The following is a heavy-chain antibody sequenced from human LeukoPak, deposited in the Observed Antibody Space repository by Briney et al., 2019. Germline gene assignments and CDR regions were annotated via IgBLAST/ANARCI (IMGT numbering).Heavy chain of an antibody. CDR3: AKGVVPDD. CDR2: INSSGGST. CDR1: GFTFSTYA. D-gene: IGHD2-21*01. J-gene: IGHJ4*02. Sequence: PGGSLGLSCVASGFTFSTYAMSWVRQAPGKGLEWVSTINSSGGSTYYADSVKGRFTVSRDYSKNTLFLQMISLRAGDTAVYYCAKGVVPDDWGQGTLVTVSS. V-gene: IGHV3-23*01.